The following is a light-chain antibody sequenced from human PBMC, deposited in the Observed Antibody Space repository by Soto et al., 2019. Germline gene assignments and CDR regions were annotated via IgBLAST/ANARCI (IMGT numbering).Light chain of an antibody. J-gene: IGLJ2*01. Sequence: QSALTQPASVSGSPGQSITISCTGTSSDFRDFNYVSWYQQYPGKAPKLIIFDVSSRPSGVSIRFSGSKSGRTASLTISGIKAEDESYYYCGSYSSNNNVLFGGGTKLTVL. CDR2: DVS. CDR3: GSYSSNNNVL. V-gene: IGLV2-14*03. CDR1: SSDFRDFNY.